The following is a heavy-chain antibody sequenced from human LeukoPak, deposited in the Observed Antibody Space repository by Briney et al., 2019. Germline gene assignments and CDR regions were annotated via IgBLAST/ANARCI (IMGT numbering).Heavy chain of an antibody. CDR2: ISWNNGSI. CDR1: GFTLDNYA. J-gene: IGHJ4*02. D-gene: IGHD2-15*01. CDR3: VKDVFLGFCSGGSCSAHFDY. V-gene: IGHV3-9*03. Sequence: PGRSLRLSCATSGFTLDNYAMHWVPQAPGKGLEWVSGISWNNGSIVYVDSVKGRFTISRDNAKKSLYLQMDSLRPEDMALYYCVKDVFLGFCSGGSCSAHFDYWGQGTLVTVSS.